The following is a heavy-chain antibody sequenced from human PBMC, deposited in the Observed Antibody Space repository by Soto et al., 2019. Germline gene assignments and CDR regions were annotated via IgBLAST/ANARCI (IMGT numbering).Heavy chain of an antibody. CDR3: VRGGRSAYHYYLGV. V-gene: IGHV4-59*01. CDR2: IYYSGST. Sequence: SETLSLTCTVSGGSISSYYWSWIRQPPGKGLEWIGYIYYSGSTNYNPSLKSRVTISVDTSKNQFSLKLSSVTAADTAVYYCVRGGRSAYHYYLGVWGKGTTVTVSS. J-gene: IGHJ6*03. CDR1: GGSISSYY.